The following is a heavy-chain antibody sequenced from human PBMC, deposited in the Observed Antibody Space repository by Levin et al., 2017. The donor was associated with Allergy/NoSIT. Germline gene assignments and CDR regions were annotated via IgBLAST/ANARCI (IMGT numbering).Heavy chain of an antibody. CDR2: IKQDETEK. CDR1: GFTFSSYW. V-gene: IGHV3-7*01. J-gene: IGHJ4*02. D-gene: IGHD3-3*01. Sequence: GGSLRLSCAASGFTFSSYWMSWVRWVRQGPGKGLEWVANIKQDETEKYYVDSVKGRFTISRDNAKNSLYLQMNTLRAEDTAVYYCARQGNFWSGYDRWGQGTLVTVSS. CDR3: ARQGNFWSGYDR.